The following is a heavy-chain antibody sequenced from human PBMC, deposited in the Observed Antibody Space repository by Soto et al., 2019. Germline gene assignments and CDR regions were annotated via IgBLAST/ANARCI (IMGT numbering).Heavy chain of an antibody. CDR1: GYSFTNYA. D-gene: IGHD6-13*01. CDR2: INAGNGNT. CDR3: ARGWGGIATAGSRLDF. J-gene: IGHJ4*02. V-gene: IGHV1-3*01. Sequence: ASVKVSCKTSGYSFTNYATHWVRQAPGQRLEWMGWINAGNGNTKYSQKFQGRVTITRDTSANTAYMDLSSLTFEDTAVYYCARGWGGIATAGSRLDFWGQRALVTVSS.